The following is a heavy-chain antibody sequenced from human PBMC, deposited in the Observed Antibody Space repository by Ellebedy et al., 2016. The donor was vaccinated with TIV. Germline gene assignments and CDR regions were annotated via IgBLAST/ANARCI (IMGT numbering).Heavy chain of an antibody. CDR2: IYHSGST. V-gene: IGHV4-38-2*02. CDR3: ARAGVLMVYAFNP. Sequence: SETLSLTXTVSGYSISSGYYWGWIRQPPGKGLEWIVSIYHSGSTYYNPSLKSRVTISVDTSKNQFSLKLSSVTAADTAVYYCARAGVLMVYAFNPWGQGTLVTVSS. J-gene: IGHJ5*02. CDR1: GYSISSGYY. D-gene: IGHD2-8*01.